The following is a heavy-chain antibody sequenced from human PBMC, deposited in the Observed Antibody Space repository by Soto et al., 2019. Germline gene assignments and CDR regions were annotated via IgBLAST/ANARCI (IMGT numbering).Heavy chain of an antibody. J-gene: IGHJ4*02. Sequence: SETLSLTRAVYGGSFSGYYWSWIRQPPGKGLEWIGEINYSGSTNYNPSLKSRVTISVDTSKNQFSLKLSSVTAADTAVYYCARTYDILTDYSRHDFDYWGQGTLVTVSS. CDR3: ARTYDILTDYSRHDFDY. D-gene: IGHD3-9*01. CDR1: GGSFSGYY. V-gene: IGHV4-34*01. CDR2: INYSGST.